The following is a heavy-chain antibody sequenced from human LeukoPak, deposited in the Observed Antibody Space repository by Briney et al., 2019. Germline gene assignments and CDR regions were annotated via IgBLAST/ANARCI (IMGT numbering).Heavy chain of an antibody. J-gene: IGHJ4*02. CDR2: ISWDGGST. V-gene: IGHV3-43*01. Sequence: SGGSLRLSCAASGFTFDDYTMHWVRQAPGKGLEWVSLISWDGGSTYYADSVKGRFTIPRDNSKNSLYLQMNSLRTEDTALYYCAKDPATDTAMVTWFDYWGQGTLVTVSS. CDR3: AKDPATDTAMVTWFDY. CDR1: GFTFDDYT. D-gene: IGHD5-18*01.